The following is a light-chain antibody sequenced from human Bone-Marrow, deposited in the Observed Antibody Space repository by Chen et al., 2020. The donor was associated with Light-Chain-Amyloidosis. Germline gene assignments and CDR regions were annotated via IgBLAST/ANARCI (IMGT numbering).Light chain of an antibody. CDR2: DDS. J-gene: IGLJ2*01. CDR1: DIGSKS. CDR3: EVWDIRSSHVA. V-gene: IGLV3-21*02. Sequence: SYVLTQAPSVSVAPGQTAAIPCGGKDIGSKSVHWYQQKPGQAPVVVVHDDSDRPSGIPERSSGSKSGTTATLASSRVGVGDEADYYCEVWDIRSSHVAFGGGTKLTVL.